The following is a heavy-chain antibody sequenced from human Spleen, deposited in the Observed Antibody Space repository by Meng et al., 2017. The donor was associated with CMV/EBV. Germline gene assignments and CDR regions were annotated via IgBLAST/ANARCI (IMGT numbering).Heavy chain of an antibody. J-gene: IGHJ4*02. CDR1: GFTFSDYY. V-gene: IGHV3-11*04. D-gene: IGHD3-22*01. CDR3: ARRTDYYDSSGYQDY. CDR2: ISSSGSTI. Sequence: SGFTFSDYYMSWIRQAPGKGLEWVSYISSSGSTIYYADSVKGRFTISRDNAKNSLYLQMNSLRAEDTAVYYCARRTDYYDSSGYQDYWGQGTLVTVSS.